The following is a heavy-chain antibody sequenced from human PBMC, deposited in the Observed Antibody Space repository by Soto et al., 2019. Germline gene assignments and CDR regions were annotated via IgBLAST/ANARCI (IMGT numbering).Heavy chain of an antibody. V-gene: IGHV3-23*01. J-gene: IGHJ5*02. D-gene: IGHD5-18*01. Sequence: GGSLRLSCAASGFTFTNYAMTWVRQSPGKGLQWVSGISTTGGIKYYADSVQGRFTISRDNSKNTLYLQMDNLRDEDTAIYYCAGEVTAPSGGLDPGGQGTQVTVSS. CDR3: AGEVTAPSGGLDP. CDR1: GFTFTNYA. CDR2: ISTTGGIK.